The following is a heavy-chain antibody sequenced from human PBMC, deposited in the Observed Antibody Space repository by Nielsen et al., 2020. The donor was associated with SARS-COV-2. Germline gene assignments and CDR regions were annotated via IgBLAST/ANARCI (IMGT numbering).Heavy chain of an antibody. Sequence: GESLKISCAASGFTLKNHDIHWVRQAPGKGLEWVALFSYDGSEIYYSDSLRGRFTISRDTSKNTVYLQMSSLKTEDTAVYYCARSSSFDFWGPGTLVTVSS. CDR2: FSYDGSEI. J-gene: IGHJ4*02. CDR1: GFTLKNHD. CDR3: ARSSSFDF. V-gene: IGHV3-30*03.